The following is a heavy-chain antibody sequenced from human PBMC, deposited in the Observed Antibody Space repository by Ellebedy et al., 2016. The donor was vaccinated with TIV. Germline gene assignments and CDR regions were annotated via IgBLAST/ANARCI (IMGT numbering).Heavy chain of an antibody. J-gene: IGHJ4*02. CDR1: GLTFSTSS. Sequence: GGSLRLXXAASGLTFSTSSVNWVRQAPGKGLEWVSYISTSSGTIYYADSVKGRFTISRDNAKNSLYLQMNSLRDEGTAVYYCAIRFDYWGQGTLVTVSS. V-gene: IGHV3-48*02. CDR2: ISTSSGTI. CDR3: AIRFDY.